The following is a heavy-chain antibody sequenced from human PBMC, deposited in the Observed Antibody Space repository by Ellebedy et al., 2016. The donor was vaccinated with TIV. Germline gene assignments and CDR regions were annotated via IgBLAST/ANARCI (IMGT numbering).Heavy chain of an antibody. Sequence: GESLKISCKGSGYSFTSYWVGWVRQMPGKGLEWMGIILPANSDIRYSPSFDGQVTISADKSISTAYLQWSSLKASDTAIYYCARTSGYSCNWGLDLWGQGTLVTVSS. CDR2: ILPANSDI. J-gene: IGHJ5*02. V-gene: IGHV5-51*01. D-gene: IGHD6-13*01. CDR1: GYSFTSYW. CDR3: ARTSGYSCNWGLDL.